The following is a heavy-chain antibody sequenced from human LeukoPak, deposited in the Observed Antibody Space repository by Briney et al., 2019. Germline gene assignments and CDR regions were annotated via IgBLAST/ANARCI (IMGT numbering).Heavy chain of an antibody. CDR2: IYHSGST. Sequence: SQTLSLTCTVSGGSISSGGYYWSWIRQPPGKGLEWIGYIYHSGSTYYNPSLKSRVTISVDRSKNQFSLKLSSVTAADTAVYYCARSYCGGDCYSTSDPWGFFDYWGQGTLVTVSS. CDR3: ARSYCGGDCYSTSDPWGFFDY. J-gene: IGHJ4*02. V-gene: IGHV4-30-2*01. CDR1: GGSISSGGYY. D-gene: IGHD2-21*01.